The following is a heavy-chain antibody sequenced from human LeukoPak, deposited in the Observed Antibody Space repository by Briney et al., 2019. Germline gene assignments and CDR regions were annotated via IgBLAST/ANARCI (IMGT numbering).Heavy chain of an antibody. CDR3: ARDPSGYDLDTHYGMDV. J-gene: IGHJ6*02. Sequence: PGGSLRLSCAASGFTFSSYGMHWVRQAPGKGLEWVAFIRYDGSNKYYADSVKGRFTISRDNSKNTLYLQMNSLRAEDTAVYYCARDPSGYDLDTHYGMDVWGQGTTVTVSS. V-gene: IGHV3-30*02. CDR2: IRYDGSNK. D-gene: IGHD5-12*01. CDR1: GFTFSSYG.